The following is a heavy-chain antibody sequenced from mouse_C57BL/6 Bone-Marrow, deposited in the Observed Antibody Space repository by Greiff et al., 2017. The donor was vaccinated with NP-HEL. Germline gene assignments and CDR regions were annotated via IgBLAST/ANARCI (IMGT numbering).Heavy chain of an antibody. Sequence: QVQLQQSDAELVKPGASVKISCKVSGYTFTDHTIHWMKQRPEQGLEWIGYIYPRDGSTKYIEKFKGKATLTADKSSSTAYMQLNILTSEDSAVYFCARGNYYYGSPYDFDYWGQGTTLTVSS. CDR2: IYPRDGST. J-gene: IGHJ2*01. CDR3: ARGNYYYGSPYDFDY. D-gene: IGHD1-1*01. V-gene: IGHV1-78*01. CDR1: GYTFTDHT.